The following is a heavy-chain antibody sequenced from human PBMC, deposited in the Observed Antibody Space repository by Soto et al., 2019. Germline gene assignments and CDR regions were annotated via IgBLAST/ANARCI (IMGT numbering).Heavy chain of an antibody. CDR1: GGSFSGYY. J-gene: IGHJ6*03. Sequence: QVQLQQWGAGLLKPSETLSLTCAVYGGSFSGYYWSWIRQPPGKVLEWIGEINHSGSTNYNPSRKSRVTISVDTYKNQFSLKLSSVTAADTAVYYCARGRTRELPTLRAYYMDGWGKGNTVTVSS. CDR3: ARGRTRELPTLRAYYMDG. D-gene: IGHD1-7*01. V-gene: IGHV4-34*01. CDR2: INHSGST.